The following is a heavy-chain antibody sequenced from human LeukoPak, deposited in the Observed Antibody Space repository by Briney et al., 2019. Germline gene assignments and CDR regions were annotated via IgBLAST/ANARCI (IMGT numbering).Heavy chain of an antibody. CDR3: ARGRGSRATTEIIN. V-gene: IGHV4-34*01. J-gene: IGHJ4*02. CDR1: GGSFSGYY. CDR2: INHSGST. Sequence: SSETLSLTCAVYGGSFSGYYWSWIRQPPGKGLEWIGEINHSGSTNYNPSLKGRVTISVDTSKNQFSLKLSSVTAADTAVYYCARGRGSRATTEIINWGQGTLVTVSS. D-gene: IGHD6-13*01.